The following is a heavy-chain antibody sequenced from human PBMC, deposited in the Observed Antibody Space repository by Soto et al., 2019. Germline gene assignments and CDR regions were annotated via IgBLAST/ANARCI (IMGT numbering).Heavy chain of an antibody. V-gene: IGHV1-8*01. J-gene: IGHJ4*02. D-gene: IGHD3-10*01. Sequence: GASVKVSCKASGYTFTIYDINWVRQATGQGLEWMGWINPNSGNTKYSQKFQGRVTITRDTSASTAYMELSSLRSEDTAVYYCARSTGRYSSGEFDYWGQGTLVTVSS. CDR2: INPNSGNT. CDR3: ARSTGRYSSGEFDY. CDR1: GYTFTIYD.